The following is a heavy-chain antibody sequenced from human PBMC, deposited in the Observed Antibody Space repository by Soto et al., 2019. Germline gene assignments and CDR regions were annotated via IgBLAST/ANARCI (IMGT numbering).Heavy chain of an antibody. CDR3: AKARTTVTPAN. CDR1: RFAFSSYA. CDR2: ISNSGGST. J-gene: IGHJ4*02. Sequence: EVQLLESGGGLVQPGGSLRLSCAASRFAFSSYAMSWVRQAPGKGLEWVSGISNSGGSTYYADSVKGRFTISRDNSKNTLYLQMNSLRAEDTAVYYCAKARTTVTPANWGQGTLVTVSS. V-gene: IGHV3-23*01. D-gene: IGHD4-17*01.